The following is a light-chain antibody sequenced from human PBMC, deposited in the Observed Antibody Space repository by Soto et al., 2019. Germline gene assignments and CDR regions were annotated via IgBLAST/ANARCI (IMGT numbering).Light chain of an antibody. J-gene: IGKJ5*01. CDR2: GAS. Sequence: EIVMTQSPGTLSVSPGERATPSCRASQSVSSNLAWYQQKPGQAPRLLIYGASTRATGIPARFSGSGSGTEFTLTISSLQSEDFAVYYCQQYNNWPLTFGQGTRWRL. V-gene: IGKV3-15*01. CDR1: QSVSSN. CDR3: QQYNNWPLT.